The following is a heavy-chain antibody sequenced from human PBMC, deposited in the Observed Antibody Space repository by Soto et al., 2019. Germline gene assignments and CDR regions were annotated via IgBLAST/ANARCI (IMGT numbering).Heavy chain of an antibody. CDR2: INPNSGGT. J-gene: IGHJ3*02. D-gene: IGHD3-3*01. CDR3: ARGGGFLEWLSNGDGAFDI. Sequence: ASVKVSCKASGYTFTCYYMHWVRQAPGQGLEWMGWINPNSGGTNYAQKFQGWVTMTRDTSISTAYMELSRLRSDDTAVYYCARGGGFLEWLSNGDGAFDIWGQGTMVTVSS. CDR1: GYTFTCYY. V-gene: IGHV1-2*04.